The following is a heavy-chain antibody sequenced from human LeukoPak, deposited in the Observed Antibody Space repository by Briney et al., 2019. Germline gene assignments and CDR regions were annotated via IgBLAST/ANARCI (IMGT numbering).Heavy chain of an antibody. CDR2: ISSSRSYI. CDR1: GFTFSSYS. CDR3: AREDPRGDYGMDV. J-gene: IGHJ6*02. V-gene: IGHV3-21*01. Sequence: PGGSLRLSCAASGFTFSSYSMNWVRQAPREGLEWVSSISSSRSYIYYADSVKGRFTISRDNAKNSLYLQMNSLRAEDTAVYYCAREDPRGDYGMDVWGQGTTVTVSS.